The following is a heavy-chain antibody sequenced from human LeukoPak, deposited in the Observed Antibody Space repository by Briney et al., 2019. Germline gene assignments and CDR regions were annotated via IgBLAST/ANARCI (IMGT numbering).Heavy chain of an antibody. J-gene: IGHJ3*02. Sequence: GRSLRLSCAASGFTFSSNGMHWVRQAPGKGLEWVAVISYDGSNKYYADSVKGRFTISRDNSKNTLYLQMNSLRAEDTAVYYCAKVMGQQRGAFDIWGQGTMVTVSS. V-gene: IGHV3-30*18. CDR1: GFTFSSNG. D-gene: IGHD6-13*01. CDR3: AKVMGQQRGAFDI. CDR2: ISYDGSNK.